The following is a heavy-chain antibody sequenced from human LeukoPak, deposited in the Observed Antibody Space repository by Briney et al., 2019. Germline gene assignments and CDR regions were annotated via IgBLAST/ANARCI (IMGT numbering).Heavy chain of an antibody. J-gene: IGHJ4*02. CDR2: INQDGSEK. D-gene: IGHD2-21*01. CDR1: GFTLSYYW. Sequence: GGSLRLSCEASGFTLSYYWMSWVRQAPGKGLEWVANINQDGSEKYFVGSVKGRFTISRDNAQNSVFLQMDSLRVDDTAVYYCARWVSQYYFDYWGQGTHVTVSS. V-gene: IGHV3-7*01. CDR3: ARWVSQYYFDY.